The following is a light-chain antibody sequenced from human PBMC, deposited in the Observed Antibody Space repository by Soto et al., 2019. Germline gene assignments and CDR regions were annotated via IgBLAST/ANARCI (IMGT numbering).Light chain of an antibody. J-gene: IGKJ1*01. CDR2: GAS. CDR3: QQYGSSPWT. Sequence: EIVMTQSPATLSVSPGERATLSCGASQSVSGNLAWYQQKPGQAPRLLIYGASSRATGIPDRFSGSGSGTDFTLTITRLEPEDFAVYYCQQYGSSPWTFGQGTKVDIK. V-gene: IGKV3-20*01. CDR1: QSVSGN.